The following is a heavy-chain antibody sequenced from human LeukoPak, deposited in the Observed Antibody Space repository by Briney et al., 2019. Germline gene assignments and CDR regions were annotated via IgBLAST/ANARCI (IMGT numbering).Heavy chain of an antibody. V-gene: IGHV4-59*08. CDR2: IYYSGST. CDR1: GGSISSYY. CDR3: ARQEIGLRSFDP. Sequence: SEPLSLTCTVSGGSISSYYWRWIRQPPGEGPEWIGYIYYSGSTNYNPSLKSRVTISVDTSKNQFSLKLSSVTAADTAVYYCARQEIGLRSFDPWGQGTLVTVSS. D-gene: IGHD3/OR15-3a*01. J-gene: IGHJ5*02.